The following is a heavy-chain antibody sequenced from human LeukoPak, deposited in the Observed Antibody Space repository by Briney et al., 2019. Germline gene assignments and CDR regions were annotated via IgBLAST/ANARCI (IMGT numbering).Heavy chain of an antibody. CDR1: GFTFDDYA. J-gene: IGHJ6*02. CDR3: AKARALYYYYYGMDV. Sequence: GGSLRLSCAASGFTFDDYAMHWVRQAPGKGLEWVSGISWNSGSIGYADSVKGRFTISRDNAKNSLYLQMYSLRAEDTALYYCAKARALYYYYYGMDVWGQGTTVTVSS. V-gene: IGHV3-9*01. CDR2: ISWNSGSI.